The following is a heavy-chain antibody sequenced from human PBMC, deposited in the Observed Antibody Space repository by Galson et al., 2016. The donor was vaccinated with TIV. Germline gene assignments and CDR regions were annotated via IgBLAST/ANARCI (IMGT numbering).Heavy chain of an antibody. CDR1: EFAFDDYA. J-gene: IGHJ4*02. D-gene: IGHD3-10*01. V-gene: IGHV3-9*01. CDR3: AKDSGAGTYFIPYYFDY. Sequence: LRLSCAGSEFAFDDYAMHWVRQAPGKGLEWVSGISWNGGKIDYADSVKGRFTISRDNAENSLYLEMNSLKTEDTALYYCAKDSGAGTYFIPYYFDYWGQGTLVIVSS. CDR2: ISWNGGKI.